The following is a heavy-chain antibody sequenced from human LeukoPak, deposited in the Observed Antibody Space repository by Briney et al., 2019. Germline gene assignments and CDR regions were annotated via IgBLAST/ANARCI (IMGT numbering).Heavy chain of an antibody. D-gene: IGHD5-18*01. J-gene: IGHJ5*02. CDR1: GYTFTSYY. CDR2: IIPSGGST. CDR3: ARDVDPSYDPTAWFDP. V-gene: IGHV1-46*01. Sequence: ASVKVSCKASGYTFTSYYMHWVRQAPGQGLEWMGIIIPSGGSTSYAQKFQGRVTMTRDTSTSTVYMELSSLRSEDTAVYYCARDVDPSYDPTAWFDPWGQGTLVTVSS.